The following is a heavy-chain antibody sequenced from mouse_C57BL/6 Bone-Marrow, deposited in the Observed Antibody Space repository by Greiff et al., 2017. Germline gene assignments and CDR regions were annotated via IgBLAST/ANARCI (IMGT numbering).Heavy chain of an antibody. D-gene: IGHD1-1*01. Sequence: QVQLQQSGAELARPGASVKLSCKASGYTFTSYGISWVKQRTGQGLEWIGEIYPRSGNTYYNEKFKGKATLTADKSSSTAYMELRSLPSEDSAVYFCARSGGYYGRFDYWGQGTTLTVSS. CDR2: IYPRSGNT. CDR1: GYTFTSYG. V-gene: IGHV1-81*01. CDR3: ARSGGYYGRFDY. J-gene: IGHJ2*01.